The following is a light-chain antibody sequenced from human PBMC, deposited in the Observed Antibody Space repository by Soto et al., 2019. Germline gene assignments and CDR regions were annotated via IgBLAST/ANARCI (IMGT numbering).Light chain of an antibody. J-gene: IGKJ4*01. CDR2: EAS. Sequence: DIQMTQSPSTLSASVGDRVTLTCRASQGISSWLAWYQQKSGEAPNLLIDEASSLESGVPSRFSGSGSGTAFTLTISSLQPDDFATYYCHQYNTYPLTFGGGTKVDIK. V-gene: IGKV1-5*03. CDR1: QGISSW. CDR3: HQYNTYPLT.